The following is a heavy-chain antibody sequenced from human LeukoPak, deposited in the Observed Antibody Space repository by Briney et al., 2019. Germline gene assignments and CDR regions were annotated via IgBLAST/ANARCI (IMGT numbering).Heavy chain of an antibody. Sequence: GASVKVSCKASGYTFTSYYMHWVRQAPGQGLEWMGIINPSGGSTSYAQKFQGRVTMIRDTSTSTVYMELSSLRSEDTAVYYCARAHIAAAGFDYWGQGTLVTVSS. CDR3: ARAHIAAAGFDY. V-gene: IGHV1-46*01. CDR1: GYTFTSYY. CDR2: INPSGGST. J-gene: IGHJ4*02. D-gene: IGHD6-13*01.